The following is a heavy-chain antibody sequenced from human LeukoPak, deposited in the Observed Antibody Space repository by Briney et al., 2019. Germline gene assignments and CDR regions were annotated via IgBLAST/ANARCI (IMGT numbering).Heavy chain of an antibody. J-gene: IGHJ4*02. D-gene: IGHD2-2*01. V-gene: IGHV3-23*01. CDR3: AKDGWYCSSTSCQYYFDY. Sequence: GGSLRLSCAASGFIFSGFTMNWVRQAPGKGLEWVSAISGSGGSTYYADSVKGRFTISRDNSKNTLYLQMNSLRAEDTAVYYCAKDGWYCSSTSCQYYFDYWGQGTLVTVSS. CDR1: GFIFSGFT. CDR2: ISGSGGST.